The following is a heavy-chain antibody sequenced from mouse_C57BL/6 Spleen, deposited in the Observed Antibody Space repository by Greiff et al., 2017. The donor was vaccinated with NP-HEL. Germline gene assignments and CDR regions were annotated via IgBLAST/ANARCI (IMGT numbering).Heavy chain of an antibody. V-gene: IGHV1-85*01. D-gene: IGHD1-1*01. CDR1: GYTFTSYD. J-gene: IGHJ1*03. Sequence: QVQLQQSGPELVKPGASVKLSCKASGYTFTSYDINWVKQRPGQGLEWIGLIYPRDGSTKYNEKFKGKATLTVDTSSSTAYMELHSLTSEDSAVYFCARPLYYGSRDWYFDVWGTGTTVTVSS. CDR2: IYPRDGST. CDR3: ARPLYYGSRDWYFDV.